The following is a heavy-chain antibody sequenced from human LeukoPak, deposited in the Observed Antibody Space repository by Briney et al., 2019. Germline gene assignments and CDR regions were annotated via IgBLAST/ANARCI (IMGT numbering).Heavy chain of an antibody. V-gene: IGHV1-2*02. Sequence: ASVKVSCEASGYTFTGYYMHWVRQAPGQGLEWMGWIDPNSGGTNYAQKFQGRVTMTRDTSISTAYMVLNRLRSDDTALYYCAREYYYTSGSYYNRIDYWGQGTLVTVSS. CDR3: AREYYYTSGSYYNRIDY. D-gene: IGHD3-10*01. J-gene: IGHJ4*02. CDR1: GYTFTGYY. CDR2: IDPNSGGT.